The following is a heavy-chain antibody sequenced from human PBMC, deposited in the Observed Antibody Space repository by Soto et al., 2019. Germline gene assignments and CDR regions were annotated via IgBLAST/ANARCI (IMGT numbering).Heavy chain of an antibody. CDR3: ARGYQQWLVYDY. J-gene: IGHJ4*02. CDR1: GGSISSYY. CDR2: IYYSGST. Sequence: ASETLSLTCTVSGGSISSYYWSWIRQPPGKGLEWIGYIYYSGSTNYNPSLKSRVTISVDTSKNQFSLKLSSVTAADTTVYYCARGYQQWLVYDYWGQGTLVTVSS. V-gene: IGHV4-59*01. D-gene: IGHD6-19*01.